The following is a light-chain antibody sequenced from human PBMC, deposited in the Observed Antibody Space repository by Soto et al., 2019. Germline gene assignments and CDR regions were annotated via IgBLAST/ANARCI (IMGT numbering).Light chain of an antibody. CDR1: SSNIGAGYD. Sequence: QSVLTQTPSVSGAPGQRVTISCTGRSSNIGAGYDVHWYQHLSGTAPKLLIYGTTNRPSGVPDRFSGSKSGISASLAITGLQAEDEADYYCHSYDSSLSASVFGAGTKVTVL. V-gene: IGLV1-40*01. CDR3: HSYDSSLSASV. J-gene: IGLJ1*01. CDR2: GTT.